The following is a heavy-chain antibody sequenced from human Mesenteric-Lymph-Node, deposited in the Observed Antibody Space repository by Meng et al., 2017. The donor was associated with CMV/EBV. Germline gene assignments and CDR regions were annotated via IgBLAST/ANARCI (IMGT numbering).Heavy chain of an antibody. CDR2: ISSSSSYI. CDR1: GFTVSSNY. V-gene: IGHV3-21*01. D-gene: IGHD6-6*01. Sequence: GESLKISCAGSGFTVSSNYMSWVRQAPGKGLEWVSSISSSSSYIYYADSVKGRFTISRDNAKNSLYLQMNSLRAEDTAVYYCAKVVLGRTPRAARIFYGMDVWGQGTTVTVSS. CDR3: AKVVLGRTPRAARIFYGMDV. J-gene: IGHJ6*02.